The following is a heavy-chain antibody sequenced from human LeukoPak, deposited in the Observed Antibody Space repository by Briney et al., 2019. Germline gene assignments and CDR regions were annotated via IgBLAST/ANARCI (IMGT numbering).Heavy chain of an antibody. D-gene: IGHD1-1*01. J-gene: IGHJ4*02. Sequence: GGSLRLSCAASGFTFGSYSMNWVRQAPGKGLEWISYISSGSRTIYYAGSVEGRFTVSRDNAKNSLYLQMRSLRAEDTAVYYCARESTTGHRDFDYWGQGTLVTVSS. V-gene: IGHV3-48*01. CDR2: ISSGSRTI. CDR3: ARESTTGHRDFDY. CDR1: GFTFGSYS.